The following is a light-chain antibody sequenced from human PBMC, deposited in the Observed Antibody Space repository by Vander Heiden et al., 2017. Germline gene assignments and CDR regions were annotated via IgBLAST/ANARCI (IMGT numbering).Light chain of an antibody. CDR2: KIS. J-gene: IGKJ1*01. V-gene: IGKV1-17*01. CDR3: LQHDTFPWT. CDR1: QGIGND. Sequence: IQMTQSPSSLSASVGDRVTITCRASQGIGNDLSWYQLKPGKAPKRLIYKISNFQSGVPPRFSGSGSGTEFTLTISSLQPEDFATYFCLQHDTFPWTFGQGTKVEIK.